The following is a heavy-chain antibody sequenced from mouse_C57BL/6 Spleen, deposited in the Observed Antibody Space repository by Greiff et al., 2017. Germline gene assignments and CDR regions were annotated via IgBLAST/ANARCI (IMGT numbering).Heavy chain of an antibody. Sequence: VQLKQSGAELVRPGASVKLSCTASGFNIKDDYMHWVKQRPEQGLEWIGWIDPENGDTEYASKFQGKATITADTSSNTAYLQLSSLTSEDTAVYYCTTGPMVTTGRGFAYWGQGTLVTVSA. J-gene: IGHJ3*01. D-gene: IGHD2-2*01. V-gene: IGHV14-4*01. CDR1: GFNIKDDY. CDR3: TTGPMVTTGRGFAY. CDR2: IDPENGDT.